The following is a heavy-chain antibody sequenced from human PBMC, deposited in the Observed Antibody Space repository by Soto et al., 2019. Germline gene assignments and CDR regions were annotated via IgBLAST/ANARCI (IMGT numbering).Heavy chain of an antibody. J-gene: IGHJ6*02. D-gene: IGHD4-17*01. V-gene: IGHV3-33*01. CDR1: GFTFSSYG. Sequence: GGSLRLSCAASGFTFSSYGMHWVRQAPGKGLEWVAVIWYDGSNKYYADSVKGRFTISRDNSKNALYLQMNSLRAEDTAVYYCARGDYGDGAGLSYYYYGMDVWGQGTTVTVSS. CDR3: ARGDYGDGAGLSYYYYGMDV. CDR2: IWYDGSNK.